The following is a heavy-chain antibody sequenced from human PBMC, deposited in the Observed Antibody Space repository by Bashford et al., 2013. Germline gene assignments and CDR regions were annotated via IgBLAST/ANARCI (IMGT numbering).Heavy chain of an antibody. CDR1: GGTFSSYA. D-gene: IGHD2-2*01. CDR2: IIPIFGTA. J-gene: IGHJ3*02. CDR3: ARDRYDIVVVPAAPSDAFDI. V-gene: IGHV1-69*13. Sequence: GPSVKVSCKASGGTFSSYAISWVRQAPGQGLEWMGGIIPIFGTANYAQKFQGRVTITADESTSTAYMELSSLRSEDTAVYYCARDRYDIVVVPAAPSDAFDIWGQGTMVTVSS.